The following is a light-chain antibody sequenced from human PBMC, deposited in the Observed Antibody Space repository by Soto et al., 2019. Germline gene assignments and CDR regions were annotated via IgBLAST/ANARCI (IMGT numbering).Light chain of an antibody. CDR1: QSVRSY. CDR2: DAS. V-gene: IGKV3-11*01. J-gene: IGKJ3*01. Sequence: EVVLTQSPATLSLSPGDRATLSCRASQSVRSYLVWYQQKPGQAPRLLIYDASNRATGIPARFSGSGSGTDLTLSISSLEPEDFAVYYCQHRDNWPYTFGPGTKVEIK. CDR3: QHRDNWPYT.